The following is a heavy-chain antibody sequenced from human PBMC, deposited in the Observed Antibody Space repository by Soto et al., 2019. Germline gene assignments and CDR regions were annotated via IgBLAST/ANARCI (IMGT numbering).Heavy chain of an antibody. CDR3: ARYCSGGSCYSSQEY. J-gene: IGHJ4*02. V-gene: IGHV4-34*01. CDR2: INHSGST. Sequence: QVQLQQWGAGLLKPSETLSLTCAVYGGSFSGYYWSWIRQPPGKGLEWIGEINHSGSTNYNPSLKSRVTISVATSKNQFPLKLSSVTAAATAVYYCARYCSGGSCYSSQEYWGQGSLVTVSS. D-gene: IGHD2-15*01. CDR1: GGSFSGYY.